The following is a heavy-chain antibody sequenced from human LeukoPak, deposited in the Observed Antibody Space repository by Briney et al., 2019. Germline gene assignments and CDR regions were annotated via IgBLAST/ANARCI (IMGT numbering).Heavy chain of an antibody. CDR3: ARTRTGYSSGWYTY. CDR2: ISAYNGNT. J-gene: IGHJ4*02. V-gene: IGHV1-18*01. D-gene: IGHD6-19*01. Sequence: ASVKVSCKASGYTFTSYGISWVRQAPGQGLEWMGWISAYNGNTNYAQKLQGRVTMTTDTSTSTVYMELSSLRSEDTAVYYCARTRTGYSSGWYTYWGQGTLVTVSS. CDR1: GYTFTSYG.